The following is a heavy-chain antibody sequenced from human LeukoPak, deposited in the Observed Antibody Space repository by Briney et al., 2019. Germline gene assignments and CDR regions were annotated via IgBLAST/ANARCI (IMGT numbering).Heavy chain of an antibody. D-gene: IGHD3-10*01. CDR2: ISSSGSII. V-gene: IGHV3-48*01. CDR1: GFTFSSYS. J-gene: IGHJ6*03. CDR3: ARGGVRGATHLFMDV. Sequence: GGSLRLSCAASGFTFSSYSMNWVRQAPGKGLEWVPYISSSGSIILYADSVKGRFTISRENAKNSLYLQMNSLRAGDTAVYYCARGGVRGATHLFMDVWGKGTTVTISS.